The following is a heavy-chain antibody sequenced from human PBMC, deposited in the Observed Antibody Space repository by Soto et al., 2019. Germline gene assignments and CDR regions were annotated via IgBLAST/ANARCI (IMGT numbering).Heavy chain of an antibody. Sequence: EVQLVESGGGLVQPGGSLRLSCAASGFTFSRYWMSWVRQAPGRGLEWVANIRQDGGEKYYLDSVEGRFTISRDNAKNTLCQQMISLRSEDAAVYYCATGTEYYYYYMVDWGKGTTVTVSS. CDR2: IRQDGGEK. J-gene: IGHJ6*03. CDR1: GFTFSRYW. CDR3: ATGTEYYYYYMVD. V-gene: IGHV3-7*01. D-gene: IGHD1-1*01.